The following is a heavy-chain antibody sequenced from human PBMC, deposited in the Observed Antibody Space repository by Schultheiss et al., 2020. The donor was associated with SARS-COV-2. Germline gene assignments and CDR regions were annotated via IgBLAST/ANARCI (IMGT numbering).Heavy chain of an antibody. J-gene: IGHJ5*02. CDR1: GGSICSINW. CDR2: INHSGST. D-gene: IGHD2-2*01. CDR3: ARVGDQLLYWFDP. V-gene: IGHV4-4*02. Sequence: GSLRLSCAVSGGSICSINWWNWVRQSPGKGLEWIGEINHSGSTNYNPSLKSRVTISVDTSKKQFSLKLSSVTAADTAVYYCARVGDQLLYWFDPWGQGTLVTVSS.